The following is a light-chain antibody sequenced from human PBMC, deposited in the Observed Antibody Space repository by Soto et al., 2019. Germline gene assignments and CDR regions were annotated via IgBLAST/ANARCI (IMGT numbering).Light chain of an antibody. CDR1: QSVSNN. V-gene: IGKV3-15*01. CDR3: QQYHSWPA. CDR2: GSA. J-gene: IGKJ1*01. Sequence: EIVLTQSPGTLSLSPGERATLSCRASQSVSNNYLAWYQQKPGRAPRLLIYGSATRATGIPDRFSGSGSGTEFTLTISSLQSEDSAVYYCQQYHSWPALGQGTKVDIK.